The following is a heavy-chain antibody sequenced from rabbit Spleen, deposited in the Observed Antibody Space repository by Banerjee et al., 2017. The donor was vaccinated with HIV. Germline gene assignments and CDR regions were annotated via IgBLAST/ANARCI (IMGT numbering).Heavy chain of an antibody. CDR1: GIDFSSWYY. J-gene: IGHJ4*01. V-gene: IGHV1S40*01. Sequence: EESGGGLVKPGGTLTLTCKVSGIDFSSWYYMCWVRQAPGKGLEWIACIDSGSSGDTYYASWAKGRFTISKTSSTTVTLQMTSLTAADTATYFCARETSSGWGVVSYYFNLWGPGTLVTVS. CDR2: IDSGSSGDT. CDR3: ARETSSGWGVVSYYFNL. D-gene: IGHD4-1*01.